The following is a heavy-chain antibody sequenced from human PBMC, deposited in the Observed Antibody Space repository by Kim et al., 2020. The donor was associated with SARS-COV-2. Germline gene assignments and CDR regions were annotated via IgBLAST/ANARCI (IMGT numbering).Heavy chain of an antibody. Sequence: PLKSRFTISGDTSKNQFSLKLSSVTAADPAVYYCARDLQKKNYYYGMDVWGQGTTVTVSS. CDR3: ARDLQKKNYYYGMDV. J-gene: IGHJ6*02. D-gene: IGHD4-4*01. V-gene: IGHV4-59*01.